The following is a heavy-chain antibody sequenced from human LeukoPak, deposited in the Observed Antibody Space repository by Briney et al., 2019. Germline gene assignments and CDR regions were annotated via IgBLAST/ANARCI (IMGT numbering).Heavy chain of an antibody. D-gene: IGHD2-2*01. Sequence: GGSLRLSCAASGFTFSSYAMNWVRQPPGNGLEWVSATGSTGVSTFYADSVKGRFTVSRDNSKNTLSLQMNSLRAEDTAVYYCAKDPGVVPAHYFDYWGQGILVTVSS. CDR3: AKDPGVVPAHYFDY. CDR1: GFTFSSYA. J-gene: IGHJ4*02. CDR2: TGSTGVST. V-gene: IGHV3-23*01.